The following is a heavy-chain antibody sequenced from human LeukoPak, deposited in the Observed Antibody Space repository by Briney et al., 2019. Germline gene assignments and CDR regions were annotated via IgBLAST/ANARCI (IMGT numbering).Heavy chain of an antibody. CDR2: INHSGST. CDR3: ARGVWLRMGYYYGMDV. V-gene: IGHV4-34*01. D-gene: IGHD5-12*01. Sequence: SETLSLTCAGYGESFSGYYWSWIRQPPGKGLEWIGEINHSGSTNYNPSLKSRVTISVDTSKNQFSLKLSSVTAADTAVYYCARGVWLRMGYYYGMDVWGQGTTVTVSS. J-gene: IGHJ6*02. CDR1: GESFSGYY.